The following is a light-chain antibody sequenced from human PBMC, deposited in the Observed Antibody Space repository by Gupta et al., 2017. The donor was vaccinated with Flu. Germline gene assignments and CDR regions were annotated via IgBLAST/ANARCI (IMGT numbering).Light chain of an antibody. CDR1: QSVFAY. CDR2: DAS. J-gene: IGKJ4*01. CDR3: HQRSSWPPLT. Sequence: DRATRSYRASQSVFAYLAWYQHKPGQAPRLLIYDASTRAPGVPARLSGSGYGTEFTLSISSLEPEDFAVYYCHQRSSWPPLTFGGGTKVEI. V-gene: IGKV3-11*01.